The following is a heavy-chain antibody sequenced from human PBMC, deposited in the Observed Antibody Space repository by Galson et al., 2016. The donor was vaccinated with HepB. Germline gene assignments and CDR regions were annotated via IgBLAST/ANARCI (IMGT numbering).Heavy chain of an antibody. CDR1: GFSVSGNY. J-gene: IGHJ1*01. D-gene: IGHD2-15*01. CDR2: IYSDGRT. Sequence: SLRLSCAVSGFSVSGNYMSWVRQAPGKGLEWVSLIYSDGRTHHAESVKGRFTISRDNTKNTVYLQMNSLRVEDSAIYYCATRLGYCRGGTCFGRYWGQGSLVIVS. V-gene: IGHV3-53*01. CDR3: ATRLGYCRGGTCFGRY.